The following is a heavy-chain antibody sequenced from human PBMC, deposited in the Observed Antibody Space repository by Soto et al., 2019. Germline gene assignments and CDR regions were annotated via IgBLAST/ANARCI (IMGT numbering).Heavy chain of an antibody. CDR1: GYTFTSYG. CDR2: ISAYNGNT. Sequence: ASVKVSCKASGYTFTSYGISWVRQAPGQGLEWMGWISAYNGNTNYAQKLQCRVTMTTDTSTSTAYMELRSLRSDDAAVYYCATLVGQYYDILTGPTHFDYWGQGTLVTVS. V-gene: IGHV1-18*01. J-gene: IGHJ4*02. CDR3: ATLVGQYYDILTGPTHFDY. D-gene: IGHD3-9*01.